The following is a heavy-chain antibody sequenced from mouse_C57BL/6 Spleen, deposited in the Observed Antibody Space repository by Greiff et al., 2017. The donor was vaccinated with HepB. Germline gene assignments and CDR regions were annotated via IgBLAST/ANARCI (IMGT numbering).Heavy chain of an antibody. CDR1: GYTFTDYE. Sequence: VQGVESGAELVRPGASVTLSCKASGYTFTDYEMHWVKQTPVHGLEWIGAIDPETGGTAYNQKFKGKAILTADKSSSTAYMELRSLTSEDSAVYYCTRGGSRYFDYWGQGTTLTVSS. D-gene: IGHD1-1*01. CDR3: TRGGSRYFDY. V-gene: IGHV1-15*01. CDR2: IDPETGGT. J-gene: IGHJ2*01.